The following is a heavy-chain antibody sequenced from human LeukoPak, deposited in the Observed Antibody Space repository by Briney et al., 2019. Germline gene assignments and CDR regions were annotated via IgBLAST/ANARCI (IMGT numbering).Heavy chain of an antibody. CDR1: GFTFTNYA. CDR3: VKSRLSTGWAYNDY. Sequence: GGSLRLSCAASGFTFTNYAMSWVRQAPGKELEWASAIVGSGGATFYADSVKGRFTISRDNSKNTVFLQMNSLRAEDTAVYYRVKSRLSTGWAYNDYWGPGTLVTVSS. D-gene: IGHD6-19*01. J-gene: IGHJ4*02. V-gene: IGHV3-23*01. CDR2: IVGSGGAT.